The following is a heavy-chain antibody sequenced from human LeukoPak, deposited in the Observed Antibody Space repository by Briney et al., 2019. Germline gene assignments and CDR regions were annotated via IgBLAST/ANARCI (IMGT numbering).Heavy chain of an antibody. Sequence: GGSLRLSCSASGFPFSSYAMHWVRQAPGKGLQYVSAISDSGGSTYYADSVTGRFTNSRVNSKNTLYLQMSSLRAEDTAVYFCVRGYSFGPYGMDVWGQGTTVTVSS. J-gene: IGHJ6*02. D-gene: IGHD2-15*01. CDR2: ISDSGGST. CDR3: VRGYSFGPYGMDV. CDR1: GFPFSSYA. V-gene: IGHV3-64D*09.